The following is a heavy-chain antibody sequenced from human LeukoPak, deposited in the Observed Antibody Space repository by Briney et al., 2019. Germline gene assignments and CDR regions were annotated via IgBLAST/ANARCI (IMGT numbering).Heavy chain of an antibody. Sequence: SETLSLTCTVSGGSIRSYYWSWIRQPPGKRLEWVGSIHSSGNTYYNPTLKSRVTISVDTSKNQFSLNLTSVTAADAAVYYCARDLGYSGFDWAPWGQGTLVTVSS. D-gene: IGHD5-12*01. V-gene: IGHV4-4*08. CDR3: ARDLGYSGFDWAP. J-gene: IGHJ5*02. CDR2: IHSSGNT. CDR1: GGSIRSYY.